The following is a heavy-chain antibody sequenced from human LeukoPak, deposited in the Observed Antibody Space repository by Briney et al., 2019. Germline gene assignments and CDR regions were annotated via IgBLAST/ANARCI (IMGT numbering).Heavy chain of an antibody. V-gene: IGHV4-39*01. CDR3: ARRSMTTVDY. J-gene: IGHJ4*02. Sequence: SETLSLTCTVSGGSISTSRYYWGWIRQPPGKGLEWIGSIYYSGNTYYNPSLKSRVTISLDTSKNQFSLKLTSVTAADTAVYYCARRSMTTVDYWGQGTLVTVSS. CDR2: IYYSGNT. CDR1: GGSISTSRYY. D-gene: IGHD4-11*01.